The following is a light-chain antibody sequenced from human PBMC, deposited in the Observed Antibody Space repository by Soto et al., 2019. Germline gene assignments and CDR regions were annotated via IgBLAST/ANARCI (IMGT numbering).Light chain of an antibody. J-gene: IGKJ2*01. Sequence: EIVLTQSPGTLSLSPGERASLSCRASQSVTSSYLAWYQQKPGQPPRLLIYDASSRATGIPDRFSASGSGTDFTLTISRLEPEDFTVYYCQQYGRSPYAFGQGTKLEIK. CDR3: QQYGRSPYA. CDR2: DAS. CDR1: QSVTSSY. V-gene: IGKV3-20*01.